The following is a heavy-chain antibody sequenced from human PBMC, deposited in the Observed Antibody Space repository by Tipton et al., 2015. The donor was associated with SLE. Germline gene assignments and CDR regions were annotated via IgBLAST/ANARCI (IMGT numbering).Heavy chain of an antibody. D-gene: IGHD2-21*01. CDR2: IYYSGST. Sequence: LRLSCTVSGGSISSSSYYWGWIRQPPGKGLEWIGSIYYSGSTYYNPSLKSRVTISVDTSKNQFSLKLSSVTAADTAVYYCARDCGGSDAFDIWGQGTMVTVPS. CDR3: ARDCGGSDAFDI. CDR1: GGSISSSSYY. V-gene: IGHV4-39*07. J-gene: IGHJ3*02.